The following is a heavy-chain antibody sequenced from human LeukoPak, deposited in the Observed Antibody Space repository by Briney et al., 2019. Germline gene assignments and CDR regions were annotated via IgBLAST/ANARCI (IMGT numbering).Heavy chain of an antibody. CDR1: GGSISSYY. Sequence: SETLSLTCTVSGGSISSYYWSWIRQPAGKGLEWIGRIYTSGSTNYNPSLKSRVTMSVDTSKNQFSLKLSSVTAADTAVYYCARVYTRGSGSYFGRRHYYYYMDVWGKGTTVTISS. CDR3: ARVYTRGSGSYFGRRHYYYYMDV. J-gene: IGHJ6*03. CDR2: IYTSGST. D-gene: IGHD3-10*01. V-gene: IGHV4-4*07.